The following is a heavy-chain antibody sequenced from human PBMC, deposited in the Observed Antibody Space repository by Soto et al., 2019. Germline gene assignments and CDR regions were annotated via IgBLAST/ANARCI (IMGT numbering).Heavy chain of an antibody. V-gene: IGHV1-18*01. CDR1: GYTFTSYG. Sequence: ASVKVSCKASGYTFTSYGISGVRQAPGQGLEWMGWISAYNGNTNYAQKLQGRVTMTTDTSTSTAYMELRSLRSDDTAVYYCARGLDSSGYPWFDPWGQGTLVTVSS. CDR3: ARGLDSSGYPWFDP. J-gene: IGHJ5*02. D-gene: IGHD3-22*01. CDR2: ISAYNGNT.